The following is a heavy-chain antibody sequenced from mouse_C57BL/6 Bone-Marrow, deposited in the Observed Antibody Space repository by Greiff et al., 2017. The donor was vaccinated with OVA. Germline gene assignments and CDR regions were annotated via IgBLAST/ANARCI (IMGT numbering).Heavy chain of an antibody. CDR3: ASLFEEFAY. CDR1: GFSLTSYA. Sequence: QVQLKQSGPGLVQPSQSLSITCTVSGFSLTSYAVHWVRQPPGKGLEWLGVIWTGGGTDYNAAFISRLSISKDNSKSQVFFKMNSLQSDDTAIYYCASLFEEFAYWGQGTLVTVSA. D-gene: IGHD6-2*01. J-gene: IGHJ3*01. CDR2: IWTGGGT. V-gene: IGHV2-2*01.